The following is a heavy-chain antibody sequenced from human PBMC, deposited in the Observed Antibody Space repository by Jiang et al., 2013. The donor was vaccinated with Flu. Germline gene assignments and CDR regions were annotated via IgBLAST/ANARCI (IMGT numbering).Heavy chain of an antibody. D-gene: IGHD4-17*01. V-gene: IGHV4-4*07. CDR2: IYTSGST. Sequence: KPSETLSLTCTVSGGSISSYYWSWIRQPAGKGLEWIGRIYTSGSTNYNPSLKSRVTMSVDTSKNQFSLKLSSVTAADTAVYYCARGGDDYGDYWVSVAAPGGGYYYGMDVWGQGTTVTVSS. CDR1: GGSISSYY. CDR3: ARGGDDYGDYWVSVAAPGGGYYYGMDV. J-gene: IGHJ6*02.